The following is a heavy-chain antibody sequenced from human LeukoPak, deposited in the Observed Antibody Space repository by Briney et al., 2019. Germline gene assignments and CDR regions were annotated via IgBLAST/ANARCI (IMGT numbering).Heavy chain of an antibody. CDR3: ARDFPQLGPSLDY. Sequence: GGSLRLSCAASGFTFSNYCMTWVRQAPGKGLEGVANKKKDGREKYYVDSVKGRFTISRDNAKNSLYLQMNSLRAEDTAVYYCARDFPQLGPSLDYWGQGALVTVPS. D-gene: IGHD2-2*01. V-gene: IGHV3-7*01. CDR2: KKKDGREK. CDR1: GFTFSNYC. J-gene: IGHJ4*02.